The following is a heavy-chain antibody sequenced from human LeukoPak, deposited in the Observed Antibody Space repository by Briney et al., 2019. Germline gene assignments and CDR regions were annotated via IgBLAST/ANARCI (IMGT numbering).Heavy chain of an antibody. CDR2: INPSGTT. J-gene: IGHJ4*02. Sequence: SETLSLTRAVYGGSFSGYYWTWIRQPPGKGLEWIGEINPSGTTNYNPSLKSRVTISVDRSKNQFSLKLRSVTAADTAVFYCARGQGRDGYNGILDYWGQGALVTVSS. V-gene: IGHV4-34*01. D-gene: IGHD5-24*01. CDR1: GGSFSGYY. CDR3: ARGQGRDGYNGILDY.